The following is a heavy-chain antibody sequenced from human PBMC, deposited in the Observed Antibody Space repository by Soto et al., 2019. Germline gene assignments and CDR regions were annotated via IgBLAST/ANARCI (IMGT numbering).Heavy chain of an antibody. CDR1: GFTFSSYA. D-gene: IGHD6-25*01. CDR3: AKAFSSGWNFPRLYFDS. V-gene: IGHV3-23*01. CDR2: ISGSSGST. Sequence: HPGGSLRLSCAASGFTFSSYAMSWVRQAPGKGLEWVSVISGSSGSTYYADSVKGRFTISRDNSKSTLFLQMSSLRADDTALYYCAKAFSSGWNFPRLYFDSWGQGTPVTVSS. J-gene: IGHJ4*02.